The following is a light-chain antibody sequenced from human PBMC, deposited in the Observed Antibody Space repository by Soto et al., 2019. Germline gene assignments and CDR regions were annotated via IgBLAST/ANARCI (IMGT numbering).Light chain of an antibody. Sequence: DIQMYQSPATLSGYVGDRVTITCRASQTISSWLAWYQQKPGKAPKLLIYAASSLQSGVPSRFSGSGSGTEFTLTISSLQPDDIATYYCQQCHRYLTFGQGTKVDIK. CDR1: QTISSW. CDR3: QQCHRYLT. V-gene: IGKV1-5*01. J-gene: IGKJ1*01. CDR2: AAS.